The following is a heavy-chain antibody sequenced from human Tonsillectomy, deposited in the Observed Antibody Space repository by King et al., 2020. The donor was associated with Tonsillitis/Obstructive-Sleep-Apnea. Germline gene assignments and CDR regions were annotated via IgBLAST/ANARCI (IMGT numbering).Heavy chain of an antibody. CDR1: GFSVSYNY. D-gene: IGHD4-11*01. Sequence: VQLVESGGGLIQPGGSLTLSCAASGFSVSYNYMTWVRQAPGKGLEWISSIYTGDRTDYADSVKGRFNISRHNSKNTLFLQMNGLRVEDTAMYYCAGDPTSITAWGFWGQGTLVTVSS. V-gene: IGHV3-53*01. CDR2: IYTGDRT. CDR3: AGDPTSITAWGF. J-gene: IGHJ4*02.